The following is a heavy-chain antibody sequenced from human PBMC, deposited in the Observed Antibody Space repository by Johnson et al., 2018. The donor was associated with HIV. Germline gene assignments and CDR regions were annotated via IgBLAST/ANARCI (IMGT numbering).Heavy chain of an antibody. CDR2: VWYDGGNK. Sequence: QVQLVESGGGVVQPGRSLRLSCVASGFTFSNYGMHWVRQAPGKGLEWVALVWYDGGNKYYADSVKGRFTVSRDNSKNTLYLQMNSLREEDTAVYHCARGRISVTEVDLRGGGFDIWGQGTMVTVSS. D-gene: IGHD3-22*01. J-gene: IGHJ3*02. V-gene: IGHV3-33*01. CDR1: GFTFSNYG. CDR3: ARGRISVTEVDLRGGGFDI.